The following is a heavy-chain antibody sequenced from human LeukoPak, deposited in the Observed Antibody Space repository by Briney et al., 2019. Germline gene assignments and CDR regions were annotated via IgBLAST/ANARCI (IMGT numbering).Heavy chain of an antibody. CDR1: VGTFSSYA. Sequence: ASVTVSCKGSVGTFSSYAISWVRQAPRQALEWMGGIIAIFGTANYAQKFQGRVTITADESTSTAYMELSSLRSEDTAVYYCARMCSSTSCHDAFDIWGQGTMVTVSS. D-gene: IGHD2-2*01. J-gene: IGHJ3*02. CDR2: IIAIFGTA. CDR3: ARMCSSTSCHDAFDI. V-gene: IGHV1-69*01.